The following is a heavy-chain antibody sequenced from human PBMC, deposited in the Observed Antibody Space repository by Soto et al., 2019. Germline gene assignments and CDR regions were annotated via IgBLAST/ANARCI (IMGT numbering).Heavy chain of an antibody. CDR1: GGSFSGYY. CDR3: ARLEWRVAGPEGFDF. Sequence: QVNLQQWGAGLLKPSETLSLSCAVYGGSFSGYYWSWIRQPPGKGLEWIGEINHSGSTNYNPSLKSRVTISVDTSKNQFSVKLSSVTAADTALYYCARLEWRVAGPEGFDFWGQGTLVSVSS. J-gene: IGHJ4*02. CDR2: INHSGST. V-gene: IGHV4-34*01. D-gene: IGHD6-19*01.